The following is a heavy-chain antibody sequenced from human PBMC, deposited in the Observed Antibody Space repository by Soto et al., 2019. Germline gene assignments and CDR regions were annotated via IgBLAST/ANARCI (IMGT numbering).Heavy chain of an antibody. D-gene: IGHD2-15*01. CDR2: ISYDGNNK. V-gene: IGHV3-30-3*01. J-gene: IGHJ6*02. Sequence: QVQLVESGGGVVQPGRSLRLCCAASGFTFSSYAMHWVRQAPGKGLEWVAVISYDGNNKYYADSVKGRFTISRDNSKNTLYLQMNSMRAEDTAVYYCARAGCDGGSCYTLVGLRYGMDVWGQGTTVTVSS. CDR1: GFTFSSYA. CDR3: ARAGCDGGSCYTLVGLRYGMDV.